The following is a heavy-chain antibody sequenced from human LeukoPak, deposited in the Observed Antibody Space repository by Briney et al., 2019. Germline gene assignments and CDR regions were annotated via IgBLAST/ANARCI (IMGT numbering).Heavy chain of an antibody. D-gene: IGHD3-22*01. J-gene: IGHJ3*02. CDR2: VGGNGLGT. CDR1: GFTFSSYA. V-gene: IGHV3-23*01. CDR3: AKFDYYDSSGHLVGDAFDI. Sequence: GGSLRLSCAASGFTFSSYAMNWVRQAPGKGLEWVSSVGGNGLGTYYADSVKGRFTTSRDNSKNTLYLQMDSLRAGDTAVYYCAKFDYYDSSGHLVGDAFDIWGQGALVSVSS.